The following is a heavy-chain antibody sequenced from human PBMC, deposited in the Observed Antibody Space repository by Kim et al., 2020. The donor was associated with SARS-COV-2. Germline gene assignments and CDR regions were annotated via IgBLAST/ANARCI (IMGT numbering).Heavy chain of an antibody. V-gene: IGHV3-33*01. CDR1: GFTFSSYC. CDR3: AREVRLGFSNWFDP. CDR2: IWYDGSNK. D-gene: IGHD6-25*01. Sequence: GGSLRLSCAASGFTFSSYCMHWVRQAPGKGLEWVAVIWYDGSNKYYADSVKGRFTISRDNSKNTLYLQMNSLRAEDTAVYYCAREVRLGFSNWFDPWGQGTLVTVSS. J-gene: IGHJ5*02.